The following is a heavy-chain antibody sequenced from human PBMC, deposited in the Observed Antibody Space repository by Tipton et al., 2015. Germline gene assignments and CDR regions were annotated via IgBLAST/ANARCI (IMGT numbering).Heavy chain of an antibody. D-gene: IGHD3-9*01. CDR2: INPSSGGT. Sequence: QVQLVQSGAEVRKPGASVQVSCKASGYTFTDYYIHWVRQVPGQGLEWMGWINPSSGGTNYVQKFRGRVSVTRDRSISTAYMELSSLRSDDTAIYYCARDPARYDILTGSTYNWFDPWGQGTLVTVSS. CDR3: ARDPARYDILTGSTYNWFDP. V-gene: IGHV1-2*02. J-gene: IGHJ5*02. CDR1: GYTFTDYY.